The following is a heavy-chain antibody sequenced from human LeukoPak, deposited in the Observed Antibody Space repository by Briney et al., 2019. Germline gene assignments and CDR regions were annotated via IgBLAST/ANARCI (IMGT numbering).Heavy chain of an antibody. CDR2: IYYSGST. V-gene: IGHV4-39*07. D-gene: IGHD2-2*01. CDR1: DGSISTINYY. CDR3: ASLGYCSSTSCPHY. J-gene: IGHJ4*02. Sequence: SETLSLTCTVSDGSISTINYYWGWIRQPPGKGLEWIGSIYYSGSTYYNPSLKSRVTISVDRSKNQFSLKLSSVAAADTAVYYCASLGYCSSTSCPHYWGQGTLVTVSS.